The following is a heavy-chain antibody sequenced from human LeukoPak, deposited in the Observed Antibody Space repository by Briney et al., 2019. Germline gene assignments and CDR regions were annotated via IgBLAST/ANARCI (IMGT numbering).Heavy chain of an antibody. Sequence: PGGSLRLSRAASGFIFSTYSMNWVRQAPGKGLEWVSYISTSSRTIYYADSVRGRFTISRDDAKNSLFLQMNSLRAEDTAVYYCARIYYNSNWDWGQGTLVTVSS. CDR3: ARIYYNSNWD. D-gene: IGHD3-10*01. CDR2: ISTSSRTI. J-gene: IGHJ4*02. V-gene: IGHV3-48*01. CDR1: GFIFSTYS.